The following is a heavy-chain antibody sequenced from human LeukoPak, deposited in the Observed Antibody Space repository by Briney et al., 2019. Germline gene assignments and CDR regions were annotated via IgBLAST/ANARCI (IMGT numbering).Heavy chain of an antibody. CDR1: GYTFTSYA. CDR2: INAGNGNT. J-gene: IGHJ3*02. V-gene: IGHV1-3*01. CDR3: ARGIYCTNGVCYMGDAFDI. D-gene: IGHD2-8*01. Sequence: ASVKVSCKASGYTFTSYAMHWVRQAPGQRLEWKGWINAGNGNTKYSQKFQGRVTITRDTSASTAYMELSSLRSEDTAVYYCARGIYCTNGVCYMGDAFDIWGQGTMVTVSS.